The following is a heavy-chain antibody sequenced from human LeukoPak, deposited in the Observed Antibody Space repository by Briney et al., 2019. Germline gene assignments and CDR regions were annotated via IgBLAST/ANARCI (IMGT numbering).Heavy chain of an antibody. Sequence: PGRSLRHSCSASGFTFDDYAMHWVRQAPGKGLEWVSGISWNSGSIGYADSVKGRFTISRDNAKNSLYLQMNSLRAEDTALYYCAKRCGGDCQGYFDLWGRGTLVTVSS. CDR2: ISWNSGSI. CDR3: AKRCGGDCQGYFDL. D-gene: IGHD2-21*02. V-gene: IGHV3-9*01. CDR1: GFTFDDYA. J-gene: IGHJ2*01.